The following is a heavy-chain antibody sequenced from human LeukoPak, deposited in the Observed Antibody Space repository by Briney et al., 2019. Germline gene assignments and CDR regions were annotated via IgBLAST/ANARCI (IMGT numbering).Heavy chain of an antibody. V-gene: IGHV1-8*01. Sequence: ASVKVSCKASGYTFTSYDINWVRQATGQGLEWMGWMNPNSGNTGYAQKFQGRVTMTRNTSISTAHMELSSLRSEDTAVYYCARGSTIRIPRHRYCSSTSCSKAHHYYYYGMDVWGQGTTVTVSS. D-gene: IGHD2-2*01. CDR2: MNPNSGNT. J-gene: IGHJ6*02. CDR1: GYTFTSYD. CDR3: ARGSTIRIPRHRYCSSTSCSKAHHYYYYGMDV.